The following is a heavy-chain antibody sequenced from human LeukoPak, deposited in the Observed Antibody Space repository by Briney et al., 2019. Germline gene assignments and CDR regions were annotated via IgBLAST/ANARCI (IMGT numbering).Heavy chain of an antibody. D-gene: IGHD1-26*01. Sequence: GGSLRLSCAASGFTFSSYSMNWVRQAPGKGLEWVSYISSSSSTIYYADSVKGRFTISRDNAKNSLYLQMNSLRAEDTAVYYCARDPIPMRGELLGPVYWGQGTLVTVSS. CDR3: ARDPIPMRGELLGPVY. J-gene: IGHJ4*02. CDR1: GFTFSSYS. V-gene: IGHV3-48*04. CDR2: ISSSSSTI.